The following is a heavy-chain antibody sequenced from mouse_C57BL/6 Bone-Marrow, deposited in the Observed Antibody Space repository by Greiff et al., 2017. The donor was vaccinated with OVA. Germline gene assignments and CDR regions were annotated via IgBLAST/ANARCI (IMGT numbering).Heavy chain of an antibody. Sequence: VMLVESGAELARPGASVKMSCKASGYTFTSYTMHWVKQRPGQGLEWIGYINPSSGYTKYNQKFKDKATLTADKSSSTAYMQLSSLTSEDSAVYYCAAIYYDYDGFAYWGQGTLVTVSA. D-gene: IGHD2-4*01. V-gene: IGHV1-4*01. CDR2: INPSSGYT. CDR3: AAIYYDYDGFAY. J-gene: IGHJ3*01. CDR1: GYTFTSYT.